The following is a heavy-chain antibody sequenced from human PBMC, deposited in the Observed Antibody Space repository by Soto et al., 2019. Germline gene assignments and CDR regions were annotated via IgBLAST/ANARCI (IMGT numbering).Heavy chain of an antibody. Sequence: QVQLVQSGAEVKKPGASVKVSCKASGYTFTSYGISWVRQAPGQGLEWMGWISAYNGNTNYAQKLQGRVTMTRDTSTSTAYMELRSLRSDDTAVYYCARDSSPYGDYVGFDYWGQGTLVTVSS. J-gene: IGHJ4*02. CDR1: GYTFTSYG. V-gene: IGHV1-18*01. D-gene: IGHD4-17*01. CDR2: ISAYNGNT. CDR3: ARDSSPYGDYVGFDY.